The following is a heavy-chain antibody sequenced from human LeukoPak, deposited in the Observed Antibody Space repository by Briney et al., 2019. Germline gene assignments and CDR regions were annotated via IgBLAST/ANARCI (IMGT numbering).Heavy chain of an antibody. V-gene: IGHV1-69*05. Sequence: GASVKVSCKASGGTFSSYAISWVRQAPGQGLEWMGRIIPIFGTANYAQKFQGRVTITTDESTSTAYMELSSLRYEDTAVYYCARDREGYCSSTSCYSYFDYSGQGTLVTVSS. CDR3: ARDREGYCSSTSCYSYFDY. J-gene: IGHJ4*02. CDR1: GGTFSSYA. CDR2: IIPIFGTA. D-gene: IGHD2-2*01.